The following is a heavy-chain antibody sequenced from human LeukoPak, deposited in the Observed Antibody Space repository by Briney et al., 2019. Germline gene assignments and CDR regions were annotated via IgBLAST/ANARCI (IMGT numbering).Heavy chain of an antibody. J-gene: IGHJ4*02. Sequence: SETLSLTCAVYGGSFSGYYWSWIRQPPGKGLEWIGEINHSGSTNCNPSLKSRVTISVDTSKNQFSLKLSSVTAADTAVYYCARGGIYGDYAVVKFDYWGQGTLVTVSS. D-gene: IGHD4-17*01. CDR3: ARGGIYGDYAVVKFDY. V-gene: IGHV4-34*01. CDR1: GGSFSGYY. CDR2: INHSGST.